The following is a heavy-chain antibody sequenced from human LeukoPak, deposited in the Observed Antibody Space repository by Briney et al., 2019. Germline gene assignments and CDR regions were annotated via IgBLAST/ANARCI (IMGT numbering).Heavy chain of an antibody. V-gene: IGHV1-18*01. Sequence: ASVKVSCKASGYTFTSYGISWVRQAPGQGLEWMGWISAYNGNTNYAQKLQGRVTMTTDTSTSTAYMELRSLRSDDTAVYCCARGAYYYDSSDPFDPWGQGTLVTVSS. D-gene: IGHD3-22*01. CDR2: ISAYNGNT. J-gene: IGHJ5*02. CDR1: GYTFTSYG. CDR3: ARGAYYYDSSDPFDP.